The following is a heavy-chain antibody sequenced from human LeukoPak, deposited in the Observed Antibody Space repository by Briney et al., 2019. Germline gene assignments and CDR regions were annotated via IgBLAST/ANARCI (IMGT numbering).Heavy chain of an antibody. D-gene: IGHD2-21*02. J-gene: IGHJ4*02. CDR2: ISSSSTYI. CDR3: ARGQVETAIPGDY. V-gene: IGHV3-21*01. CDR1: GFSFSTYY. Sequence: GGSLRLSCAASGFSFSTYYVNWVRQAPGKGLEWASCISSSSTYIYYSDSVRGRFAISRDNAKNSLYLQMNSLRAEDTAVYYCARGQVETAIPGDYWGQGTLVTVSS.